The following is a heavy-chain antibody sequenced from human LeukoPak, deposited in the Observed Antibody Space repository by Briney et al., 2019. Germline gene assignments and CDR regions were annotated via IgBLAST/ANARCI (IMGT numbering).Heavy chain of an antibody. V-gene: IGHV3-7*01. CDR1: GFTFSSYW. Sequence: GGSLRLSCAASGFTFSSYWMSWVRQAPGKVLEWVANIKQDGSEKYYVDSVKGRFTISRDNAKNSLYLQMNSLRAEDTAVYYCARDYYYGSGSYYNDYWGQGTLVTVSS. J-gene: IGHJ4*02. D-gene: IGHD3-10*01. CDR3: ARDYYYGSGSYYNDY. CDR2: IKQDGSEK.